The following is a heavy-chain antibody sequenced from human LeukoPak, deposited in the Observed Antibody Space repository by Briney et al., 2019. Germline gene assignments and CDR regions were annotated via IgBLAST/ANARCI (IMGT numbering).Heavy chain of an antibody. CDR2: INSDGSST. D-gene: IGHD3-10*01. CDR1: GFTFSSYW. J-gene: IGHJ2*01. Sequence: GGSLRLSCAASGFTFSSYWMHWVRQAPGKGLVWVSRINSDGSSTSYADSVKGRFTISRDNAKNTLYLQMNSLRAEDTAVYYCASTWGVYRYFDLWGRGTLVTVSS. CDR3: ASTWGVYRYFDL. V-gene: IGHV3-74*01.